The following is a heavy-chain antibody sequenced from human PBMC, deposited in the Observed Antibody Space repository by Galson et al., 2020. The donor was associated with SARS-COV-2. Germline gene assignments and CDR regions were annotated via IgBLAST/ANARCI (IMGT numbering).Heavy chain of an antibody. V-gene: IGHV2-70*11. CDR3: ARTHYDILTGYYSVFDY. J-gene: IGHJ4*02. CDR2: IDWDDDK. Sequence: SGPTLVKPTQTLTLPCTFPGFSLSTSGMCVSWIRQPPGKALEWLARIDWDDDKYYSTSLKTRLTISKDTSKNQVVLTMTNMDPVDTATYYCARTHYDILTGYYSVFDYWGQGTLVTVSS. D-gene: IGHD3-9*01. CDR1: GFSLSTSGMC.